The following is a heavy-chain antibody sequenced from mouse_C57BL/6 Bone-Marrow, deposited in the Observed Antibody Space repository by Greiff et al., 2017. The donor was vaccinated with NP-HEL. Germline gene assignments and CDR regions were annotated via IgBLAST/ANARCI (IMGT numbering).Heavy chain of an antibody. CDR3: ARGLLSYWYFDV. CDR1: GYTFTSYW. Sequence: QVQLQQSGAELVKPGASVKMSCKASGYTFTSYWITWVKQRPGQGLEWIGDIYPGSGSTNYNEKFKSKATLTVDTSSSTAYMQLSSLTSEDSAVYYCARGLLSYWYFDVWGTGTTVTVSS. D-gene: IGHD2-3*01. V-gene: IGHV1-55*01. CDR2: IYPGSGST. J-gene: IGHJ1*03.